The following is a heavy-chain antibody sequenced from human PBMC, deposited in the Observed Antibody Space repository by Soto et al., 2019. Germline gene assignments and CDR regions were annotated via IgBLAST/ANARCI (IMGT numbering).Heavy chain of an antibody. V-gene: IGHV4-59*08. D-gene: IGHD2-15*01. J-gene: IGHJ6*03. CDR3: ARHTRYCSSDSCHTLPPHTYYYYYMDV. Sequence: PSETLSLTCTVSGGSISSYYGSWIRQPPGKGLEGIGYIYYSGSTNYNPSLKSRVTISVGTSKNQFSLKRSSVTAADTAVYYCARHTRYCSSDSCHTLPPHTYYYYYMDVWGKGTTVTVSS. CDR1: GGSISSYY. CDR2: IYYSGST.